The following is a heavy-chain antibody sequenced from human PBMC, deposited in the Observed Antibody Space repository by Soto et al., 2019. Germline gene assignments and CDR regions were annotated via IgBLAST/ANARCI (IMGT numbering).Heavy chain of an antibody. D-gene: IGHD3-10*01. Sequence: GGSLRLSCAASRFTFSSYWMSWVRQAPGKGLEWVANIKQDGSEKYYVDSVKGRFTISRDNAKNSLYLQMNSLRAEDTAVYYCARDGSGSYYDGGRYYYYGMDVWGQGTTVTVSS. J-gene: IGHJ6*02. CDR3: ARDGSGSYYDGGRYYYYGMDV. CDR2: IKQDGSEK. V-gene: IGHV3-7*04. CDR1: RFTFSSYW.